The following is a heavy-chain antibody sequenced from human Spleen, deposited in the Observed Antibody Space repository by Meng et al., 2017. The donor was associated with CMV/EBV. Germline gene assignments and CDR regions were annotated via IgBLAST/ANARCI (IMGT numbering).Heavy chain of an antibody. J-gene: IGHJ4*02. CDR3: ARSIRTDCYYQYDY. CDR1: EVAFSSYD. CDR2: ISRSGNGE. V-gene: IGHV3-23*01. D-gene: IGHD3-10*01. Sequence: DAEVAFSSYDMSRGGKAPGKEMEWVSIISRSGNGEYYADYVKSRFTISRDNSKNTLYLQMNSLRAEDTTVYYCARSIRTDCYYQYDYWGQGTLVTVSS.